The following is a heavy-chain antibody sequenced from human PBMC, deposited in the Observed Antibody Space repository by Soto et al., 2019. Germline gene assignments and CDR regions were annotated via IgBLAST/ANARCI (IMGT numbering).Heavy chain of an antibody. CDR2: IYHSGST. Sequence: SETLSLTCAVSSGSISSSNWWSWVRQPPGKGLEWIGEIYHSGSTNYNPSLKSGVTISVDKSKNQFSLNLSSVTAADTAVYYCARSAYFVNIVATVYETSEFDYWGQGTLVTVSS. V-gene: IGHV4-4*02. D-gene: IGHD5-12*01. J-gene: IGHJ4*02. CDR1: SGSISSSNW. CDR3: ARSAYFVNIVATVYETSEFDY.